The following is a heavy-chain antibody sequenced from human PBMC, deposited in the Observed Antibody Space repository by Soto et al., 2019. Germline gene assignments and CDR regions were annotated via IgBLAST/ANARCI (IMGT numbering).Heavy chain of an antibody. D-gene: IGHD4-4*01. V-gene: IGHV3-64*02. CDR3: AKDIGEGGSNPPYYGMDV. J-gene: IGHJ6*02. CDR1: GFTFSNYA. Sequence: GGSLRLSCAASGFTFSNYAMHWVRQAPGKGLEYVSAISGDGRTTYYADSVKGRFTMSRDNSKNSLYLQMNSLRAEDTALYYCAKDIGEGGSNPPYYGMDVWGQGTTVTVSS. CDR2: ISGDGRTT.